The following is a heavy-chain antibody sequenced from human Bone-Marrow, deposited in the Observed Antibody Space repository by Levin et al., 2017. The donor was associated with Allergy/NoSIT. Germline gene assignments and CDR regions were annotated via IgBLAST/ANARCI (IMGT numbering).Heavy chain of an antibody. V-gene: IGHV3-23*01. Sequence: GESLKISCAASGFTFSSYAMSWVRQAPGKGLEWVSAISGSGGSTYYADSVKGRFTISRDNSKNTLYLQMNSLRAEDTAVYYCAKDAYYYDSSGYLYYYYYGMDVWGQGTTVTVSS. CDR1: GFTFSSYA. CDR2: ISGSGGST. J-gene: IGHJ6*02. CDR3: AKDAYYYDSSGYLYYYYYGMDV. D-gene: IGHD3-22*01.